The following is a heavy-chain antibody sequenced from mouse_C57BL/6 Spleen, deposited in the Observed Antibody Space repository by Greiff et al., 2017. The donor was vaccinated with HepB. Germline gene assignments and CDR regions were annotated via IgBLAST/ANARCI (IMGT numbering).Heavy chain of an antibody. V-gene: IGHV1-26*01. D-gene: IGHD2-1*01. Sequence: EVQLQQSGPELVKPGASVKISCKASGYTFTDYYMNWVKQSHGKSLEWIGDINPNNGGTSYNQKFKGKATLTVDKSSSTAYMELRSLTSEDSAVYYCASRNYAFDYWGQGTTLTVSS. CDR2: INPNNGGT. CDR3: ASRNYAFDY. CDR1: GYTFTDYY. J-gene: IGHJ2*01.